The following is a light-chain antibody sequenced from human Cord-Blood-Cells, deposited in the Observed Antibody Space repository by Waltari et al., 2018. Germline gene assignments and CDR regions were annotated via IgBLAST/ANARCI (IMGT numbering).Light chain of an antibody. CDR2: EVS. CDR3: SSYTSSSTLYV. J-gene: IGLJ1*01. CDR1: SSDVGGSNY. V-gene: IGLV2-14*01. Sequence: QSALTQPASVSGSPGQSLTISCTGTSSDVGGSNYVPWYQQHPGKAPKLMIYEVSNRPSGVSNRFSGSKSGNTASLTISGLQAEDEADYYCSSYTSSSTLYVFGTGTKVTVL.